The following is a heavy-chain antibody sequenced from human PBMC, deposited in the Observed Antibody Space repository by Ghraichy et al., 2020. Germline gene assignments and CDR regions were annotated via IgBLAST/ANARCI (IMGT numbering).Heavy chain of an antibody. J-gene: IGHJ6*02. CDR2: ISYNGYT. CDR1: GGSTSSDGSY. Sequence: SETLSLTCTVAGGSTSSDGSYWSWIRQHPVRGLEWIGYISYNGYTRYNPSLKSRVTISVDTSKNEFSLKLTSLTAADTAVYFCARDYSSPTHYYYYGIDVWGQGTTVTVSS. CDR3: ARDYSSPTHYYYYGIDV. V-gene: IGHV4-31*03. D-gene: IGHD6-13*01.